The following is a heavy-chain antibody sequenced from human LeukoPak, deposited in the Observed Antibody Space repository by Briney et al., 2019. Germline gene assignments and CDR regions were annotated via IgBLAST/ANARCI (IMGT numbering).Heavy chain of an antibody. Sequence: PSETLSLTCTVSGGSISSGGYYWSWIRQPPGKGLEWIGYIYRSGSTYYNPSLKSRVTISVDRSKDQFSLKLSSVTAADTAVYYCARGWAARPFDIWGQGTMVTVSS. CDR1: GGSISSGGYY. V-gene: IGHV4-30-2*01. CDR2: IYRSGST. J-gene: IGHJ3*02. CDR3: ARGWAARPFDI. D-gene: IGHD6-6*01.